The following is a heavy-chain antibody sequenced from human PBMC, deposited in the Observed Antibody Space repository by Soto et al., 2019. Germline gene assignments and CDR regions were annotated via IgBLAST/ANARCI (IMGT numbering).Heavy chain of an antibody. Sequence: PGGSLRLSCAASGFNFRDYYRSWIRQAPGKGLEWIGYIYYSGSTNYNPSLKSRVTISVDTSKNQFSLKLSSVTAADTAVYYCARHASYSGWYPIYDYWGQGTLVTVSS. J-gene: IGHJ4*02. CDR2: IYYSGST. CDR1: GFNFRDYY. V-gene: IGHV4-59*08. CDR3: ARHASYSGWYPIYDY. D-gene: IGHD6-19*01.